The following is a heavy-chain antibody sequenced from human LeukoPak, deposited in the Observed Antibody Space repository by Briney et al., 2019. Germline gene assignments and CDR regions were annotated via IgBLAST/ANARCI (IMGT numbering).Heavy chain of an antibody. CDR3: ARTAPAAIYWFDP. Sequence: ASVTVSCKASGYTFTSYGISWVRQAPGQGLEWMGWISAYNGNTNYAQKLQGRVTMTTDTSTSTAYMELRSLRAEDTAVYYCARTAPAAIYWFDPWGQGTLVTVSS. CDR2: ISAYNGNT. V-gene: IGHV1-18*01. CDR1: GYTFTSYG. D-gene: IGHD2-2*02. J-gene: IGHJ5*02.